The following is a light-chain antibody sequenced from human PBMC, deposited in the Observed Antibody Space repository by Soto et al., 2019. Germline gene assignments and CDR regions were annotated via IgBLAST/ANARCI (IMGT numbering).Light chain of an antibody. CDR3: SSYAGRDNPSV. CDR2: EVT. Sequence: QSVLTQPPSASGSPGQSVTISCTGTSGDVGGYDYVSWYQQHPGKAPKLMIYEVTKRPLGVPDRFSGSKSGNTASLTVSGLQAEDEAYYYCSSYAGRDNPSVFGTGTKVTV. J-gene: IGLJ1*01. V-gene: IGLV2-8*01. CDR1: SGDVGGYDY.